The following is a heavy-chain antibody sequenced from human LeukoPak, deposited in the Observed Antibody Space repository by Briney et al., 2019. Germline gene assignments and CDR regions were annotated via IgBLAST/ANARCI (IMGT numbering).Heavy chain of an antibody. D-gene: IGHD6-13*01. CDR3: ARGRYSIHWYFDL. V-gene: IGHV4-59*01. CDR2: IYYSAST. CDR1: GGSISSYY. Sequence: SETLSLTCTVSGGSISSYYWSWIRQPPGKGLEWIGYIYYSASTNYNPSLKSRVTISVDTSKNQFSLKLSSVTAADTAVYYCARGRYSIHWYFDLWGRGTLVTVSS. J-gene: IGHJ2*01.